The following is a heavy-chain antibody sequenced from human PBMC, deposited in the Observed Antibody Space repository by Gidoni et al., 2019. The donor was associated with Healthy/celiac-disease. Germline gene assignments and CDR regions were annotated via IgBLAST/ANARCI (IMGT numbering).Heavy chain of an antibody. D-gene: IGHD5-12*01. CDR3: ARDGYSGYDGILYFDY. CDR1: GGTFSSYA. V-gene: IGHV1-69*06. J-gene: IGHJ4*02. CDR2: IIPIFGTA. Sequence: QVQLVQSGAEVKKPGSSVKVSCKASGGTFSSYAISWVRQAPGQGLEWMGGIIPIFGTANYAQKFQGRVTITADKSTSTAYMELSSLRSEDTAVYYCARDGYSGYDGILYFDYWGQGTLVTVSS.